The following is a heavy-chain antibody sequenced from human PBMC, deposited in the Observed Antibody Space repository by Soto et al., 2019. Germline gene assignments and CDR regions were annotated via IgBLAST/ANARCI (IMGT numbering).Heavy chain of an antibody. J-gene: IGHJ6*02. V-gene: IGHV6-1*01. CDR2: TYYRSKWYN. CDR3: ARDISGQMGYYYYYGMDV. Sequence: SQTLSLTCAISGDSVSSNSAALNWIRQSPSRGLEWLGRTYYRSKWYNDYAVSVKSRITINPDTSKNQFSLQLNSVTPEDTAVYYCARDISGQMGYYYYYGMDVWGQGTTVTVSS. D-gene: IGHD5-12*01. CDR1: GDSVSSNSAA.